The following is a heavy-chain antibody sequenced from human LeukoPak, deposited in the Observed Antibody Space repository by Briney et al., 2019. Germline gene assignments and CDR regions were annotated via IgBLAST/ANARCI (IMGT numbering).Heavy chain of an antibody. CDR1: GFTFSSYS. D-gene: IGHD2-15*01. CDR3: AKDLRRYCSGGSCSGFDY. V-gene: IGHV3-23*01. J-gene: IGHJ4*02. CDR2: ISGSGGST. Sequence: GGSLRLSCAASGFTFSSYSMNWVRQAPGKGLEWVSAISGSGGSTYYADSVKGRFTISRDNSKNTLYLQMNSLRAEDTAVYYCAKDLRRYCSGGSCSGFDYWGQGTLVTVSS.